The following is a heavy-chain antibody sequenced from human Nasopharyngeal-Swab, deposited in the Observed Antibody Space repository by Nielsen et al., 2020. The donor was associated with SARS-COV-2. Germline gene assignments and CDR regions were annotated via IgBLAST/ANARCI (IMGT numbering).Heavy chain of an antibody. CDR2: IKQDGSEK. CDR1: GFTFSSYW. J-gene: IGHJ4*02. D-gene: IGHD6-19*01. CDR3: ARDQFSASSGWDY. Sequence: GGSLRLSCAASGFTFSSYWMSWVRQAPGKGLEWVANIKQDGSEKYYVDSVKGRLTISRDNAKNSLYLQMNSLRAEDTAVYYCARDQFSASSGWDYWGQGTLVTVSS. V-gene: IGHV3-7*01.